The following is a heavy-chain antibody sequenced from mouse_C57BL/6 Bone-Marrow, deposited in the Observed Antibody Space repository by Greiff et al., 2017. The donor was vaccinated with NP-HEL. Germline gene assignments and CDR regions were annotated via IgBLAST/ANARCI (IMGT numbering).Heavy chain of an antibody. J-gene: IGHJ3*01. CDR2: ISGGGGNT. D-gene: IGHD1-1*01. CDR3: ARELFTTVVPFAY. Sequence: EVMLVESGGGLVKPGGSLKLSCAASGFTFSSYTMSWVRQTPEKRLEWVATISGGGGNTYYPDSVKGRFTISRDNAKNTLYLQMSSLRSEYTALYYCARELFTTVVPFAYWGQGTLVTVSA. CDR1: GFTFSSYT. V-gene: IGHV5-9*01.